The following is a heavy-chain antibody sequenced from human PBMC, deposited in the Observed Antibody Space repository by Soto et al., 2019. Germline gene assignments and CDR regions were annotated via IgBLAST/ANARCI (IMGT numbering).Heavy chain of an antibody. J-gene: IGHJ4*02. CDR1: GFTFSSYG. CDR3: GKGRRPSSSWPTDY. V-gene: IGHV3-30*18. Sequence: QVQLVESGGGVVQPWRSLRLSCAASGFTFSSYGMHWVRQAPGKGLERVAVISYEGSNKYYADSVKGRFTTSRDNSKNTLYLQMNSLRAEDTAVYYCGKGRRPSSSWPTDYWGQGTLVTVSS. CDR2: ISYEGSNK. D-gene: IGHD6-13*01.